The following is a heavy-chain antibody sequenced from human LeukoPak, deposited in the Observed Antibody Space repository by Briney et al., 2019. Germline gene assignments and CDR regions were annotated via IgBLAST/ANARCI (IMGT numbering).Heavy chain of an antibody. Sequence: GGSLRLSCAASGFTFSSYAMSWVRQAPGKGLEWVSAISGSGGSTYYADSVKGRFTISRDNSKNTRYLQMSSLRAEDTAVYYCAKARKIVVVTAIPFFDYWGQGTLVTVSS. CDR1: GFTFSSYA. D-gene: IGHD2-21*02. V-gene: IGHV3-23*01. CDR2: ISGSGGST. J-gene: IGHJ4*02. CDR3: AKARKIVVVTAIPFFDY.